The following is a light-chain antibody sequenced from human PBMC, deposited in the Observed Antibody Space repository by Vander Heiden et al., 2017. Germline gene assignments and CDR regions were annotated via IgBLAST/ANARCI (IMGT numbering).Light chain of an antibody. CDR1: SSNIGAGYD. J-gene: IGLJ2*01. CDR2: GNS. V-gene: IGLV1-40*01. CDR3: QSYDSSLSGSV. Sequence: QSVLTQPPSVSGAPGLRVTISCTGSSSNIGAGYDVHWYQQLPGTAPKRLIYGNSNRPSGVPDRFSGSKSGTSASLAITGLQAEDEADYYCQSYDSSLSGSVFGGGTKLTVL.